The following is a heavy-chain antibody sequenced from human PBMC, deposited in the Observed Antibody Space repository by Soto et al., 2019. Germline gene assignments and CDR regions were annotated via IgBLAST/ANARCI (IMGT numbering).Heavy chain of an antibody. V-gene: IGHV4-34*01. CDR1: GGSFSGYY. Sequence: PSETLSLTCAVYGGSFSGYYWSWIRQPPGKGLEWIGEINHSGSTNYNPSLKSRVTISVDTSKNQFSLKLSSVTAADTAVYYCARGSAGIAAQKRWFDPWGQGTLVTVSS. CDR2: INHSGST. CDR3: ARGSAGIAAQKRWFDP. D-gene: IGHD6-13*01. J-gene: IGHJ5*02.